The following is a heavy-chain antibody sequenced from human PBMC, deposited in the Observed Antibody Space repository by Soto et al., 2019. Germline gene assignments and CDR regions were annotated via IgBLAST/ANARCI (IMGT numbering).Heavy chain of an antibody. CDR3: ARDRVGIAVASYYYGMDV. CDR2: IIPIFGTA. V-gene: IGHV1-69*13. CDR1: GGTFSSYA. Sequence: SVKVSCKASGGTFSSYAISWVRQAPGQGLEWMGGIIPIFGTANYAQKFQGRVTITADESTSAAYMELSSLRSEDTAVYYCARDRVGIAVASYYYGMDVWGQGTTVTVSS. J-gene: IGHJ6*02. D-gene: IGHD6-19*01.